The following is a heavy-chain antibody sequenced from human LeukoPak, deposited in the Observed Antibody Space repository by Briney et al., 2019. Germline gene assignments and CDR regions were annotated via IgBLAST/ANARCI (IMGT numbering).Heavy chain of an antibody. CDR3: VRDYYGSGKTRWFDS. Sequence: GGSLRLSCAASGFTFSSYWIHWVRQAPGKGLVWVSRIDGDGSSTTYADSVKGRFTISRDNAKNTLYLQMTSLRVEDTAVYYCVRDYYGSGKTRWFDSWGQGTLVTVSS. D-gene: IGHD3-10*01. J-gene: IGHJ5*01. V-gene: IGHV3-74*01. CDR2: IDGDGSST. CDR1: GFTFSSYW.